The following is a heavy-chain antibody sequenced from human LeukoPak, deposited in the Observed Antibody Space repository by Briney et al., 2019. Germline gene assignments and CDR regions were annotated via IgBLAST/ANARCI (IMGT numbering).Heavy chain of an antibody. CDR3: ARELYYYDSSGYWVHDAFDI. Sequence: GGSLRLSCAASEFSVGSNYMTWVRQAPGKGLEWVAVISYDGSNKYYADSVKGRFTISRDNSKNTLYLQMNSLRAEDTAVYYCARELYYYDSSGYWVHDAFDIWGQGTMVTVSS. D-gene: IGHD3-22*01. CDR1: EFSVGSNY. V-gene: IGHV3-30*03. CDR2: ISYDGSNK. J-gene: IGHJ3*02.